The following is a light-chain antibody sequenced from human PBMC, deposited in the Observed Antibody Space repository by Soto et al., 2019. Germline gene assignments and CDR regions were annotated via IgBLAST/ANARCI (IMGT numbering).Light chain of an antibody. J-gene: IGLJ1*01. CDR3: SSYKSSNTLEV. CDR1: SRDVGGSNY. Sequence: QSALIQPASVSGSPGQSITISCTGTSRDVGGSNYVSWYQHHPHRAPKLLIYEVNYRPSGVSSRFSGSKSGNTASLTISGLQAEDEPHYYCSSYKSSNTLEVFGVGTKVTVL. V-gene: IGLV2-14*01. CDR2: EVN.